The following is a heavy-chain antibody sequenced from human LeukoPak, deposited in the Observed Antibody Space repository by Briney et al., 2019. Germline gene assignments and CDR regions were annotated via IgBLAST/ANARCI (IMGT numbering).Heavy chain of an antibody. Sequence: SETLSLTCTVSGGSISSSSYYWGWIRQPPGKGLEWIGSIFYSGSTYYNPSLKSRVTISVDTSKNQFSLKLSSVTAADTAVYYCARPDSGSYSYFDYWGQGTLVTVSS. CDR1: GGSISSSSYY. J-gene: IGHJ4*02. D-gene: IGHD1-26*01. CDR3: ARPDSGSYSYFDY. V-gene: IGHV4-39*01. CDR2: IFYSGST.